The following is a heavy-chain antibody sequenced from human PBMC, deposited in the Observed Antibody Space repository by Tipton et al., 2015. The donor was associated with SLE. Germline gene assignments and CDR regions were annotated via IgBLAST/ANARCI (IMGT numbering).Heavy chain of an antibody. V-gene: IGHV4-39*07. D-gene: IGHD1-1*01. CDR3: ARALWKGGDY. Sequence: TLSLTCTVSGGSISSSGYDWGWIRQPPGKGLEWIGSFYHSGSTNHNPSLKSRVTISVAKSKNQLSLKLSAVTAADTAVYYCARALWKGGDYWVQGTLVTVSS. CDR1: GGSISSSGYD. CDR2: FYHSGST. J-gene: IGHJ4*02.